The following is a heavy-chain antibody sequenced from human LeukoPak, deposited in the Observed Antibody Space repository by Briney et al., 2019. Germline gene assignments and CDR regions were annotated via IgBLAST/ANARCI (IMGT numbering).Heavy chain of an antibody. CDR3: AREYRSSSGRAFDI. CDR1: GFPFSSYW. CDR2: IKQDGSKK. V-gene: IGHV3-7*01. Sequence: GGSLRLSCVASGFPFSSYWMTWVRQAPGKGLEWVANIKQDGSKKSYVDSVKGRFTISRDNANNSLYLQLNSLRAEDTAVYYCAREYRSSSGRAFDIWGQGTMVTVSS. J-gene: IGHJ3*02. D-gene: IGHD6-6*01.